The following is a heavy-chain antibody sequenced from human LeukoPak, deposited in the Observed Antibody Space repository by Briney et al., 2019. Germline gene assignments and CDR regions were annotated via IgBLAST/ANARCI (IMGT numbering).Heavy chain of an antibody. CDR1: GYSFTSYW. CDR3: ARPTMVRGAIIKADY. V-gene: IGHV5-51*01. J-gene: IGHJ4*02. D-gene: IGHD3-10*01. Sequence: GESLKISCKGSGYSFTSYWIAWVRQMPGKGLEWMGIIYPGDSDTRYSPPFQGQVTISADKSISTAYLQWSSLRASDTAMYYCARPTMVRGAIIKADYWGQGTLVTVSS. CDR2: IYPGDSDT.